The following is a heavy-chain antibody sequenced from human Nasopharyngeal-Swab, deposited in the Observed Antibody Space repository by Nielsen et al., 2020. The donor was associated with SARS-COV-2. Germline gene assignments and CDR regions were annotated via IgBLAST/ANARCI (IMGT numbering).Heavy chain of an antibody. D-gene: IGHD2-2*01. CDR1: GYTFTSYG. CDR3: ASNPLYCSSTSCYHDAFDI. Sequence: ASVKVSCKASGYTFTSYGISWVRQAPGQGLEWMGWISAYSGNTNYAQKLQGRVTMTTDTSTSTAYMELRSLRSDDTAVYYCASNPLYCSSTSCYHDAFDIWGQGTMVTVSS. V-gene: IGHV1-18*01. CDR2: ISAYSGNT. J-gene: IGHJ3*02.